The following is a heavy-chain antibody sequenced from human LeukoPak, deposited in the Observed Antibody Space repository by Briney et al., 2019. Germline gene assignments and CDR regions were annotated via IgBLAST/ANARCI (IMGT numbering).Heavy chain of an antibody. CDR3: ARDLERLAAAGQFYYYGMDV. D-gene: IGHD6-13*01. CDR2: ISYDGSNK. J-gene: IGHJ6*02. CDR1: GFTFSSYA. V-gene: IGHV3-30-3*01. Sequence: GRSLRLSCAASGFTFSSYAMHWVRQAPGKGLEWVEVISYDGSNKYYADSVKGRFTISRDNSKNTLYLQMNSLRAEDTAVYYCARDLERLAAAGQFYYYGMDVWGQGTTVTVSS.